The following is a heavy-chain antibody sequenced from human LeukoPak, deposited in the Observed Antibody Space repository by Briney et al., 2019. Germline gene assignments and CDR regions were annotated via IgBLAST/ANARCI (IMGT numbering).Heavy chain of an antibody. D-gene: IGHD1-26*01. CDR1: GYTLTELS. J-gene: IGHJ4*02. CDR2: FDPEDGET. Sequence: ASLKLSCKVSGYTLTELSMHWVRQAPGKGLEWMGGFDPEDGETIYAQKFQGRVTMSEDTSTDTAYTQLSSLRSEDTAVYYCATVLGPRGYFDYWGQGTLVTVSS. CDR3: ATVLGPRGYFDY. V-gene: IGHV1-24*01.